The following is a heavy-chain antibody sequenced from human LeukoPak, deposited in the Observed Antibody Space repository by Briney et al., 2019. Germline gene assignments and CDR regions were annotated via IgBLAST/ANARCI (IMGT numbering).Heavy chain of an antibody. V-gene: IGHV3-23*01. CDR2: ISGSGGST. Sequence: GGSLRLSCVASEFTFSGYAMSWVRQAPGKGLEWVSVISGSGGSTYYADSVKGRFTISRDNSKNTLYLQINSLRAEDTAVYYCAKDRQGFGFGEQLDYYYMDVWVKGTTVSVCS. J-gene: IGHJ6*03. D-gene: IGHD3-10*01. CDR1: EFTFSGYA. CDR3: AKDRQGFGFGEQLDYYYMDV.